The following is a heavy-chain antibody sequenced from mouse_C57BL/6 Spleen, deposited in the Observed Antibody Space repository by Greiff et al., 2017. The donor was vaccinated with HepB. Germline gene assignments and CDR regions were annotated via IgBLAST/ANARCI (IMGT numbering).Heavy chain of an antibody. CDR2: IDPSDSYT. CDR1: GYTFTSYW. J-gene: IGHJ4*01. V-gene: IGHV1-69*01. Sequence: VQLQQPGAELVMPGASVKLSCKASGYTFTSYWMHWVKQRPGQGLEWIGEIDPSDSYTNYNQKFKGKSTLTVDKSSSNAYMQLSSLTSEDSAVYYCATMDYWGQGTSVTVSS. CDR3: ATMDY.